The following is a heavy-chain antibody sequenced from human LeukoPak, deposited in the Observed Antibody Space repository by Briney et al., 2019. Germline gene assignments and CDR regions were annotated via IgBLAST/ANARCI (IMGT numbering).Heavy chain of an antibody. CDR1: GYTFTSYG. J-gene: IGHJ4*02. CDR3: ARASDIVLMVYAAPLDY. D-gene: IGHD2-8*01. Sequence: ASVKVSCKASGYTFTSYGISWVRQAPGQGLEWMGWISAYNGNTNYAQKLQGRVTMTTDTSTSTAYMELRSLRSDDTAVYYCARASDIVLMVYAAPLDYWGQGTLVTVSS. V-gene: IGHV1-18*01. CDR2: ISAYNGNT.